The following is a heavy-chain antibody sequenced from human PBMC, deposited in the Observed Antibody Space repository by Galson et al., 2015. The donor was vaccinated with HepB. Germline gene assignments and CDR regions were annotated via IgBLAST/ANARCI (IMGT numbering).Heavy chain of an antibody. CDR1: GFTFINYP. J-gene: IGHJ4*02. V-gene: IGHV3-23*01. CDR3: VKDGDTYCGGDCFSDH. CDR2: ISSRPGGT. Sequence: SLRLSCAASGFTFINYPMTWVRQPPGKGLEWVSTISSRPGGTYYADSVKGRFTISRHNSRDTLYLQLNNLRAEDTALYYCVKDGDTYCGGDCFSDHWGQGTLVTVSS. D-gene: IGHD2-21*02.